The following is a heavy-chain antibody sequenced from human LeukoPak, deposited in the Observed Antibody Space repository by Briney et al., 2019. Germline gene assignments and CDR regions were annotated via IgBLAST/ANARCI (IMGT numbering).Heavy chain of an antibody. CDR3: ARQEVVEDTFDI. D-gene: IGHD2-15*01. CDR1: GFTVSSNY. V-gene: IGHV3-53*01. Sequence: GGSLRLSCAASGFTVSSNYMNWVRQAPGKGLEWVSIIYSGGSTYYADSVKGRFTISRDNSKSTLYLQMNSLRAEDTAVYYCARQEVVEDTFDIWGQGTMVTVSS. CDR2: IYSGGST. J-gene: IGHJ3*02.